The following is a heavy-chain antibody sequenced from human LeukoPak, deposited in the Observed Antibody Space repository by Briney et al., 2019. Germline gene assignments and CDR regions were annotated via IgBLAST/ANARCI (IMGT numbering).Heavy chain of an antibody. J-gene: IGHJ5*02. CDR3: ARVGGDYGDYTWFDP. D-gene: IGHD4-17*01. CDR2: IYYSGST. Sequence: SETLSLTCTVSGGSISSYYWGWIRQPPGKGLEWIGSIYYSGSTYYNPSLKSRVTISVDTSKNQFSLKLSSVTAADTAVYCCARVGGDYGDYTWFDPWGQGTLVTVSS. CDR1: GGSISSYY. V-gene: IGHV4-39*07.